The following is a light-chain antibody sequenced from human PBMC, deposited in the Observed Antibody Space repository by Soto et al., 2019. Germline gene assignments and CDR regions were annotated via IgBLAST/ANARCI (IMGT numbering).Light chain of an antibody. CDR3: SSYTTSNTRQIV. J-gene: IGLJ1*01. V-gene: IGLV2-14*03. CDR2: DVS. Sequence: QSALTQPASVFGSPGQSINISCTGTSSDVGGYNYVSWYQHHPGKAPKLIIYDVSNRPSGVSNPFSGSKSGNTASLTISGLQPEDEADYYCSSYTTSNTRQIVFGTRTKVTGL. CDR1: SSDVGGYNY.